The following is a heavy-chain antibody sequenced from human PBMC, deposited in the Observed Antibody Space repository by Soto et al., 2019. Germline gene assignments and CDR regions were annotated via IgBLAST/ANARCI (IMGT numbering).Heavy chain of an antibody. CDR3: ARRGTGGRERFAP. Sequence: QVQLQEWGPGLVKPSQTLSLTCTVSGGSISRGDYYWRWIRQPPGKGLEYIGYIYSSGSTYYNPSLTSRVTIPLDRSKTRFSGKRSSVTAADPAVYYCARRGTGGRERFAPWGKGRPVTVTS. J-gene: IGHJ6*04. V-gene: IGHV4-30-4*08. CDR2: IYSSGST. CDR1: GGSISRGDYY. D-gene: IGHD2-8*02.